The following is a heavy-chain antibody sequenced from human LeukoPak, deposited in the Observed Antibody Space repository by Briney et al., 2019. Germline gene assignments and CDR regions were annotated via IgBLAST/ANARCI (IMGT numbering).Heavy chain of an antibody. CDR2: ISSSSSYI. J-gene: IGHJ5*02. D-gene: IGHD3-22*01. CDR3: ARENRNYYDSSGYYPENWFDP. Sequence: GGSLRLSCAASGFTFSSYSMNWVRQAPGKGLEWVSSISSSSSYIYYADSVKGRFTISRDSAKNSLYLQMNSLRAEDTAVYYCARENRNYYDSSGYYPENWFDPWGQGTLVTVSS. CDR1: GFTFSSYS. V-gene: IGHV3-21*01.